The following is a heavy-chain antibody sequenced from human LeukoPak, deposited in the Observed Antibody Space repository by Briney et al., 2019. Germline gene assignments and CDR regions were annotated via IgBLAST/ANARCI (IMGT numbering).Heavy chain of an antibody. V-gene: IGHV1-69*05. CDR1: VDTFNTYA. CDR2: IIPVFGTP. CDR3: AGIEGDYGVFVF. J-gene: IGHJ4*02. Sequence: SVKVSCKASVDTFNTYALNCVRHAPGQGLESMGSIIPVFGTPHYAQKYPGRLTITTDGFASTVYMELSSLRSQDTAIYYCAGIEGDYGVFVFWGQGTLVTVSS. D-gene: IGHD4-17*01.